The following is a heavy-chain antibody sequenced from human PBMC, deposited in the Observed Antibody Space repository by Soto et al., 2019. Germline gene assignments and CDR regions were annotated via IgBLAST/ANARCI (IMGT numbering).Heavy chain of an antibody. J-gene: IGHJ4*02. D-gene: IGHD3-22*01. CDR2: ISSSSSYI. Sequence: EVQLVESGGGLVKPGGSLRLSCAASGFTLSNYNMNWVRQAPGKGLEWVSSISSSSSYIYYADSVKGRFTISRDNAKNSLYLHMNSLRAEDTAVYYCARDMYYYDSSGLLYYFDYWGQGTLVTVSS. CDR1: GFTLSNYN. V-gene: IGHV3-21*01. CDR3: ARDMYYYDSSGLLYYFDY.